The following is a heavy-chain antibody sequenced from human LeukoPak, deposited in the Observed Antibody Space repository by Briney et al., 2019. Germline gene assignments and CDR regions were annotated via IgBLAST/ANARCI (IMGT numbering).Heavy chain of an antibody. V-gene: IGHV3-9*03. D-gene: IGHD3-10*01. CDR2: ISRNSGRI. CDR1: GFTFDDYA. CDR3: AKSKYLGGSYDY. J-gene: IGHJ4*02. Sequence: QPGGSLRLSCAASGFTFDDYAMHWVRQAPGKGLEWVSGISRNSGRIGYADSVKGRFTISRDNAKNSLYLQMNSLRAEDMALYYCAKSKYLGGSYDYWGQGTLVTVSS.